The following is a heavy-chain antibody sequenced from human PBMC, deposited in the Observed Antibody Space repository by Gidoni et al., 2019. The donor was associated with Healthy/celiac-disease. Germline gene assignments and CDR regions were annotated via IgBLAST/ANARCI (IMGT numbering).Heavy chain of an antibody. V-gene: IGHV3-30-3*01. CDR2: ISYDGSNK. CDR3: ARANYYDSSGYSDRLYNWFDP. CDR1: GFTFSRYA. J-gene: IGHJ5*02. D-gene: IGHD3-22*01. Sequence: QVQLVESGGGVVQPGRSLRLSCAASGFTFSRYALHWVRQAPGKGLEWVAVISYDGSNKYYADSVKGRFTISRDNSKNTLYLQMNSLRAEDTAVYYCARANYYDSSGYSDRLYNWFDPWGQGTLVTVSS.